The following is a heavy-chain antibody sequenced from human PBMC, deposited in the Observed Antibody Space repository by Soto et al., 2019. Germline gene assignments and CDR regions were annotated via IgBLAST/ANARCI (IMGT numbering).Heavy chain of an antibody. CDR2: IIPIFGPA. CDR3: ARKSQCRGRRAVARTQRNYYYYGMDV. D-gene: IGHD6-19*01. J-gene: IGHJ6*02. CDR1: GGTFSSYA. Sequence: QVQLVQSGAEVKKPGSSVKVSCKASGGTFSSYAISWVRQAPGQGLEWMGGIIPIFGPANYAQKFQGRVTITAAESTSIDYMELSSLRSEDTAVYYCARKSQCRGRRAVARTQRNYYYYGMDVWGQGTTVTVSS. V-gene: IGHV1-69*01.